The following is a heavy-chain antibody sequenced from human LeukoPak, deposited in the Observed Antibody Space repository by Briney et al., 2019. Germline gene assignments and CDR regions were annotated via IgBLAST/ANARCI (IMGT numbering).Heavy chain of an antibody. Sequence: GESLKISCKGSGYSFTSYRIAWVRQMPGKGLEWMEVIYPGDSDTRYSPSFQGQVTFPADKSISTTYLQWSYLKASDTAMYYCARHLFKEELLPFDYWGQGTLVTVSS. CDR1: GYSFTSYR. CDR3: ARHLFKEELLPFDY. V-gene: IGHV5-51*01. CDR2: IYPGDSDT. D-gene: IGHD1-7*01. J-gene: IGHJ4*02.